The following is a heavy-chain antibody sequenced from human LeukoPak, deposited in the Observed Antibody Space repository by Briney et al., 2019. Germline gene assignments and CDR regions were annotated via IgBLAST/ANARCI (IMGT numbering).Heavy chain of an antibody. CDR2: ISSSASTL. V-gene: IGHV3-48*03. D-gene: IGHD5-12*01. CDR1: GLTLGSYE. Sequence: GGSLRLSCAVSGLTLGSYEMNWVRQAPGKGLEWISYISSSASTLYYADSVKGRFTISRDNAKNSLFLQMNSLRAEDTAVYYCASGGYSGLRLGYWGQGTLVTVSS. CDR3: ASGGYSGLRLGY. J-gene: IGHJ4*02.